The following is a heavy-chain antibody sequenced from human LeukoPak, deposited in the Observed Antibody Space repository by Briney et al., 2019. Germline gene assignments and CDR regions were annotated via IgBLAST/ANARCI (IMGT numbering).Heavy chain of an antibody. CDR2: IYYSGGT. V-gene: IGHV4-30-4*08. Sequence: PSETLSLTCTVSGGSISSGDYYWSWIRQPPGKGLEWIGYIYYSGGTYYNPSLKSRVTISVDTSKNQFSLKLSSVTAADTAVYYCARSGGYWSGYLYFDLWGRGTLVTVSS. CDR3: ARSGGYWSGYLYFDL. CDR1: GGSISSGDYY. J-gene: IGHJ2*01. D-gene: IGHD3-3*01.